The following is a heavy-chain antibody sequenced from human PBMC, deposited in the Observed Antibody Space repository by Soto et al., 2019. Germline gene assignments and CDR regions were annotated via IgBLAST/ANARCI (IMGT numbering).Heavy chain of an antibody. CDR3: AREGPHYYGSGSYFRAFDI. V-gene: IGHV3-48*02. CDR1: GFTFSSYS. J-gene: IGHJ3*02. D-gene: IGHD3-10*01. Sequence: GGSLRLSCAASGFTFSSYSMNWVRQAPGKGLEWVSYISSSSTIYYADSVKGRFTISRDNAKNSLYLQMNSLRDEDTAVYYCAREGPHYYGSGSYFRAFDIWGQGTMVTVS. CDR2: ISSSSTI.